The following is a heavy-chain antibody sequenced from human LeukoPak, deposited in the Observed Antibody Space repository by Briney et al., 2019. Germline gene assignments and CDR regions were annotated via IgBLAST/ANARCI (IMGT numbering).Heavy chain of an antibody. Sequence: PGGSLRLSCGASGFTFYDYWMSWVRQAPGQGLEWVANINQDGSEKYYLDSAKGRFTISRDNARNSLYLQVNSLRAEDTAVYYCARDHRARWLHTRIYYFDYWGQGTLVTVSS. CDR2: INQDGSEK. CDR3: ARDHRARWLHTRIYYFDY. CDR1: GFTFYDYW. V-gene: IGHV3-7*01. D-gene: IGHD5-24*01. J-gene: IGHJ4*02.